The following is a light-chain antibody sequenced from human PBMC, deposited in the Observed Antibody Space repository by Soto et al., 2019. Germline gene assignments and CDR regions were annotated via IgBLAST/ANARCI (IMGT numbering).Light chain of an antibody. J-gene: IGKJ1*01. CDR2: GAS. Sequence: DIGMTQSPATLSVSPGERATLSCRASQRFXSNFAWYKLKPGQAPRVLXYGASTSANGIPASLSGSGSGTEFTRTISSLQSEDCVGYYWQQYNSGTRTFGQGTKVDI. V-gene: IGKV3-15*01. CDR1: QRFXSN. CDR3: QQYNSGTRT.